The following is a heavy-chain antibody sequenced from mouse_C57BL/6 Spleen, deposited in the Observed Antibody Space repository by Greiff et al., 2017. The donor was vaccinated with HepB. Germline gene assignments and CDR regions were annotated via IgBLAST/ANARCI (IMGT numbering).Heavy chain of an antibody. V-gene: IGHV5-4*01. D-gene: IGHD1-1*01. CDR2: ISDGGSYT. CDR3: ARDRDPLYYYCSSFAY. J-gene: IGHJ3*01. Sequence: DVKLVESGGGLVKPGGSLKLSCAASGFTFSSYAMSWVRQTPEKRLEWVATISDGGSYTYYPDNVKGRFTISRDNAKNNLYLQMSHLKSEDTAMYYCARDRDPLYYYCSSFAYWGQGTLVTVSA. CDR1: GFTFSSYA.